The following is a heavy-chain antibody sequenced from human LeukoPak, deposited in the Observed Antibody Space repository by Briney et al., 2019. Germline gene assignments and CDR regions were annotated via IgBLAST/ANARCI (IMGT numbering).Heavy chain of an antibody. CDR3: TRRAKDDSSGYYST. CDR1: GFTFSGSA. Sequence: PGGSLKLSCAASGFTFSGSAMHWVRQASGKGLEWVGRIRSKANSYATAYAASVKGRFTISRDESKNTAYLQMNSLKTEDTAVYYSTRRAKDDSSGYYSTWGQGTLVTVSS. D-gene: IGHD3-22*01. J-gene: IGHJ5*02. CDR2: IRSKANSYAT. V-gene: IGHV3-73*01.